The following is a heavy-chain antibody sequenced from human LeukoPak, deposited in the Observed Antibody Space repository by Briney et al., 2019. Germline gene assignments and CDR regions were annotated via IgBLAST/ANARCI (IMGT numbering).Heavy chain of an antibody. V-gene: IGHV3-23*01. Sequence: GGSLRLSCAASGFTFSSYWMHWVRQAPGKGLEWVSAISGSGGTTYYADSVKGRFTISRHNSKNTLYLQMNSLRAEDTAVYYCAKDMPYASGSYQWSFDYWGQGTLVTVSS. CDR3: AKDMPYASGSYQWSFDY. J-gene: IGHJ4*02. CDR1: GFTFSSYW. D-gene: IGHD3-10*01. CDR2: ISGSGGTT.